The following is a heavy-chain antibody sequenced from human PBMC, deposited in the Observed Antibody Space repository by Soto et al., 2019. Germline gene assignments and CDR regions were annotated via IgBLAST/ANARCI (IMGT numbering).Heavy chain of an antibody. CDR2: TYYRSKWYN. CDR1: VDSVSSNSAA. Sequence: SQTLSLTCAISVDSVSSNSAAWNWIRQSPSRGLEWLGRTYYRSKWYNDYAVSVKSRITINPDTSKNQFSLQLNSVTPEDTAVYYCAREEQLVGDYYYYYGMDVWGQGTTVTVSS. J-gene: IGHJ6*02. D-gene: IGHD6-6*01. V-gene: IGHV6-1*01. CDR3: AREEQLVGDYYYYYGMDV.